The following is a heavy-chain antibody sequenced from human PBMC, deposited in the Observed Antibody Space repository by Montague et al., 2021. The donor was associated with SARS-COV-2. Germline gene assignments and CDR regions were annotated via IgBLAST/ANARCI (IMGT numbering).Heavy chain of an antibody. CDR3: ARTHYDILPGYYYDMDV. CDR2: IDWDDDK. D-gene: IGHD3-9*01. V-gene: IGHV2-70*11. CDR1: GFSLSTSGMC. J-gene: IGHJ6*02. Sequence: PALVKPTQTLTLTCTFSGFSLSTSGMCVSWIRQPPGKALEWLARIDWDDDKYYSTSLKTRLTISKDTSKNQVVLTMTNMDSVDTATYYCARTHYDILPGYYYDMDVWGQGTTVTVSS.